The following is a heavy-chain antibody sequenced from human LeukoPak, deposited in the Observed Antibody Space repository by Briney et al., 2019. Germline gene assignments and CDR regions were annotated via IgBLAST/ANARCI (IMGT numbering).Heavy chain of an antibody. CDR2: ISGSGGST. J-gene: IGHJ4*02. CDR1: GFTFSSYA. Sequence: GGSLRLSCAASGFTFSSYAMSWVRQAPGKGLEWVSAISGSGGSTYYADSVKGRFTIPRDNSKNTLYLQMNSLRAEDTAVYYCAKGNYGSGGASDYWGQGTLVTVSS. D-gene: IGHD3-10*01. CDR3: AKGNYGSGGASDY. V-gene: IGHV3-23*01.